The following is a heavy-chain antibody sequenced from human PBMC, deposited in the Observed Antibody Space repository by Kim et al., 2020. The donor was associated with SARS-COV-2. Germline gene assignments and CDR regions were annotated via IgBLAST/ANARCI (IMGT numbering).Heavy chain of an antibody. Sequence: GGSLRLSCAASGFTFDDYTMHWVRQAPGKGLEWVSLISWDGGSTYYADSVKGRFTISRDNSKNSLYLQMNSLRTEDTALYYCAKSHNYYDSSGYYDYWGQGTLVTVSS. V-gene: IGHV3-43*01. J-gene: IGHJ4*02. CDR2: ISWDGGST. CDR1: GFTFDDYT. CDR3: AKSHNYYDSSGYYDY. D-gene: IGHD3-22*01.